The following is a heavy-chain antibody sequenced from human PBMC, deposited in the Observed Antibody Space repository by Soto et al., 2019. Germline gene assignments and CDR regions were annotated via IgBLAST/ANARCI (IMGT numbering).Heavy chain of an antibody. V-gene: IGHV3-33*01. Sequence: QVQLVESGGGVVQPGRSLRLSCAASGFTFSSYGMHWVRQAPGKGLEGVAVIWYDGSNKYYADSVQGRFTISRDNSKNTLYLKMNSLRAEDTAVYYCARDYYDSSGYCPDYWGQGTLVTVSA. CDR2: IWYDGSNK. CDR1: GFTFSSYG. CDR3: ARDYYDSSGYCPDY. D-gene: IGHD3-22*01. J-gene: IGHJ4*02.